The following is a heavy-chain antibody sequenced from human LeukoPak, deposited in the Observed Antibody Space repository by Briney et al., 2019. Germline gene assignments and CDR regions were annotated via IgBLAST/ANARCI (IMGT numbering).Heavy chain of an antibody. CDR2: VNPNSGGT. CDR1: GYTFTSNY. Sequence: ASVKVSCKAFGYTFTSNYMHWVRQAPGQGLEWMGWVNPNSGGTKFAQQFQSRVTITRDTSITTDYLQIISLTSDDTAVYYCARSREFEYDFWREHPYYCEMDVGGKGTTVTVSS. J-gene: IGHJ6*04. D-gene: IGHD3-3*01. V-gene: IGHV1-2*02. CDR3: ARSREFEYDFWREHPYYCEMDV.